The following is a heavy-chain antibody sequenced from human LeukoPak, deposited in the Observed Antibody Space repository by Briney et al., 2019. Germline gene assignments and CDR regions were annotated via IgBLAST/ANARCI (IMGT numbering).Heavy chain of an antibody. D-gene: IGHD2-2*02. CDR2: ISGSGGST. CDR1: GFTFSSYA. CDR3: AIRSPIPPRSYHGMDV. V-gene: IGHV3-23*01. Sequence: PGGSLRLSCAASGFTFSSYAMSWVRQAPGKGLEWVSAISGSGGSTYYADSVKGRFTISRDNSKNTLYLQMNSLRAEDTAVYYCAIRSPIPPRSYHGMDVWGQGTTVTVSS. J-gene: IGHJ6*02.